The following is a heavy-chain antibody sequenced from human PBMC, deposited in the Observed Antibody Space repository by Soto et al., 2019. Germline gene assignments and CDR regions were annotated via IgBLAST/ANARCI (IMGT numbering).Heavy chain of an antibody. CDR1: GYTFTSYA. V-gene: IGHV1-3*01. J-gene: IGHJ5*02. CDR3: ARALATVTTFWFDP. Sequence: QVQLVQSGAEVKKPGASVKVACKASGYTFTSYAMHWVRQAPGQRLKWMGWINAGNGNTKYSQKFQGRVTITRDTSASTAYMDLSSLRSEDTAVYYCARALATVTTFWFDPWGQGTLVTVSS. CDR2: INAGNGNT. D-gene: IGHD4-17*01.